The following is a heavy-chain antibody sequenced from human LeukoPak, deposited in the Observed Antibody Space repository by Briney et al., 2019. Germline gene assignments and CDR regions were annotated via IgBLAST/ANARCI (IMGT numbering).Heavy chain of an antibody. D-gene: IGHD6-6*01. Sequence: GGSLRLSCAASGFTFSSYSMNWVRQAPGKGLEWVSSISSSSSYIYYADSVKGRFTISRDNAKNSLYLQMNSLRAEDTAVYYCARRGSSIAAAFDIWGQGTMVTVSS. CDR3: ARRGSSIAAAFDI. CDR2: ISSSSSYI. J-gene: IGHJ3*02. V-gene: IGHV3-21*01. CDR1: GFTFSSYS.